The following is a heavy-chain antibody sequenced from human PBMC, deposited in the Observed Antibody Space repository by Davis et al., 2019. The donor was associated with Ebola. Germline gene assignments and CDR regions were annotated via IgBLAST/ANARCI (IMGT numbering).Heavy chain of an antibody. CDR2: ISYAGANN. V-gene: IGHV3-30*04. CDR1: GFTFSSYT. CDR3: ARGAYGDYIVKAFDI. Sequence: GESLKISCAASGFTFSSYTLHWVRQAPGQGLEWVAVISYAGANNYHADSVQGRFTISRDNSKNTLYLQMNSLRAEDTAIYYCARGAYGDYIVKAFDIWGQGTKVTVSS. D-gene: IGHD4-17*01. J-gene: IGHJ3*02.